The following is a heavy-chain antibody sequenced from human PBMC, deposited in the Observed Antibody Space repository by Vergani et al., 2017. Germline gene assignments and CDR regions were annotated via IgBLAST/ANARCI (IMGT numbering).Heavy chain of an antibody. D-gene: IGHD2-8*01. Sequence: AQLASSGPEMRKPGASVKVSCRASGYTFTDSQIHWFRQAPGQGPEWMGWIKPQSGGRNAAAKFQGRVTLTRDTASRSVYLDLSRLTSHDTAVYFCARYMMDLNGGFDLWGRGTLVTVSS. CDR3: ARYMMDLNGGFDL. J-gene: IGHJ4*03. CDR2: IKPQSGGR. CDR1: GYTFTDSQ. V-gene: IGHV1-2*02.